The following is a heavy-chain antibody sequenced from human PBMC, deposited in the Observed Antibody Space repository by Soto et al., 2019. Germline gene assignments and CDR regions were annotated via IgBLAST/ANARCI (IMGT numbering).Heavy chain of an antibody. Sequence: QVQLVQSGAEVKKPGASVKVYCKASGYTFTDYGISWVRQAPGQGLEWMGWIHTYNGHTNYAQKVQGRVTMTTDTPTSTAYMELRSLRPDDTAVYYCARDAQYSSRWHPIDFWGQGTLVTVSS. CDR3: ARDAQYSSRWHPIDF. CDR1: GYTFTDYG. J-gene: IGHJ4*02. D-gene: IGHD6-13*01. CDR2: IHTYNGHT. V-gene: IGHV1-18*01.